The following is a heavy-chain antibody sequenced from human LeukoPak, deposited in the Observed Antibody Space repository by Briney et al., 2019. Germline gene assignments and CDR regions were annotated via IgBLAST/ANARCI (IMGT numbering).Heavy chain of an antibody. CDR1: GGSISSYY. V-gene: IGHV4-59*01. CDR2: IYYSGST. J-gene: IGHJ4*02. CDR3: ARVYSSGWYFDY. Sequence: SETLSLTCTVSGGSISSYYWSWIRQPPGKGLEWIGYIYYSGSTNYNPSLKSRVTISVDTSKNQFSLKLSSVTAADTAVYYCARVYSSGWYFDYWGQGTLVTVSS. D-gene: IGHD6-19*01.